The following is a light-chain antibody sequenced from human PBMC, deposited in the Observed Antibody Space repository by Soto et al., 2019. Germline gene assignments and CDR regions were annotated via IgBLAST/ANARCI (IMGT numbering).Light chain of an antibody. J-gene: IGLJ1*01. CDR2: LNSDGSH. CDR1: SGHSSYV. CDR3: QTWVTGIYV. Sequence: QAVVTQSPSASASLGASVKLTCTLSSGHSSYVIAWHQQQPEKGPRYLMKLNSDGSHSKGDGIPDRFSGSSSGAERYLTISSLQSEDEADYYCQTWVTGIYVFGTGTKLTVL. V-gene: IGLV4-69*01.